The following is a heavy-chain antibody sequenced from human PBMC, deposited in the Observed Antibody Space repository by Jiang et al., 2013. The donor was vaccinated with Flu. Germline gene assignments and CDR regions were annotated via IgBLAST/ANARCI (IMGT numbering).Heavy chain of an antibody. V-gene: IGHV6-1*01. D-gene: IGHD5-18*01. CDR3: TRGKYTAFDY. J-gene: IGHJ4*02. Sequence: YAVSFKSRITVTPDTSRNEFSLQLNSMTPEDTAVYYCTRGKYTAFDYWGQGTLVTVSS.